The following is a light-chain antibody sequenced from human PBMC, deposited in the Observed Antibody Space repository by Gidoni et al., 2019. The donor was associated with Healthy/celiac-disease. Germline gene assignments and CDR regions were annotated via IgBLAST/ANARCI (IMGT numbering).Light chain of an antibody. J-gene: IGKJ4*01. CDR1: QSISSY. V-gene: IGKV1-39*01. CDR3: QQSYSTPLT. Sequence: IEMTTSPSSLSASVGDRVTITCRASQSISSYLNWYQQKPGKAPKLLIDAASSLQSGVPSRFGGSGSGTEFTLTISSLQPEDFATYYGQQSYSTPLTFGGGTKVEIK. CDR2: AAS.